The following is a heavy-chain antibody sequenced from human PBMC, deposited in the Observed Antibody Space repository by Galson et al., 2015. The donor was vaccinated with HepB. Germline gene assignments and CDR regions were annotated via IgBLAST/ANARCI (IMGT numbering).Heavy chain of an antibody. CDR1: GHILNGHH. D-gene: IGHD2-8*02. CDR2: ISPKNGGTNGGT. CDR3: ATIDKGGVSHLYFDL. V-gene: IGHV1-2*02. Sequence: SVKVSCKASGHILNGHHIHWVRQAPGQGLEWMGWISPKNGGTNGGTNYALKFQGRVTMTRDASISTAYMELSSLRSDDTAMYYCATIDKGGVSHLYFDLWGRGTLVTVSS. J-gene: IGHJ2*01.